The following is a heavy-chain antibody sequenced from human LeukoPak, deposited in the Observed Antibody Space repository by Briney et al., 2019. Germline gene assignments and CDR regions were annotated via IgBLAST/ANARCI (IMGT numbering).Heavy chain of an antibody. Sequence: GGSLRLSCAASGFTFSNYGMHWVRQAPGKGLEWVAVIWFDGSDKYYADSVKGRFTISRDNSKNTLYLRMNSLRAEDTAVYYCAKYSSSSNYYYGMDVWGQGTTVTVS. V-gene: IGHV3-33*06. D-gene: IGHD4-11*01. CDR1: GFTFSNYG. J-gene: IGHJ6*02. CDR3: AKYSSSSNYYYGMDV. CDR2: IWFDGSDK.